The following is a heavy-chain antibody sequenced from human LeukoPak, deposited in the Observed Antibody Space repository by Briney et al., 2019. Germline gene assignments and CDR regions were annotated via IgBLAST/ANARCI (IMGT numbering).Heavy chain of an antibody. CDR3: ARYTSMTN. V-gene: IGHV3-7*05. CDR1: GFTFSTYG. Sequence: GGSLRLSCAASGFTFSTYGMTWVRQAPGKGLEWVATIKQDGSETHSVDSVKGRFTISRDNAKNSLFLQMNSLRAEDTAVYFCARYTSMTNWGQGTLVTVAP. D-gene: IGHD5-18*01. J-gene: IGHJ4*02. CDR2: IKQDGSET.